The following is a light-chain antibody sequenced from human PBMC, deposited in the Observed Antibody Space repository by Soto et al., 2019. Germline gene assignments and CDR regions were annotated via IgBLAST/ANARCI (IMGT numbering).Light chain of an antibody. CDR3: QAWDSRAYVV. Sequence: SYALTQPPSVSVSPGQTAIITCSGDKLGNKYTCWYQQKPGQSPVLVIYQDNKRPSGIPERFSGSNSGNTATLTISGTQAMDEADYYCQAWDSRAYVVFGGGTKLTVL. CDR1: KLGNKY. CDR2: QDN. J-gene: IGLJ3*02. V-gene: IGLV3-1*01.